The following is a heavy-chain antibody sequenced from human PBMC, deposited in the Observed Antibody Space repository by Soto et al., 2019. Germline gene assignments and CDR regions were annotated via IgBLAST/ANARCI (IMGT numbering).Heavy chain of an antibody. CDR2: IISIFGTT. CDR3: ARPFDSSGYLDY. Sequence: QVQLVQSGAEVKKPGSSVKVSCKASGGTFNSYAISWVRQAPGQGLEWMGGIISIFGTTTYAQNFQGRLTXXAXXSTNTAHIELSSLTSEDTAVYYCARPFDSSGYLDYWGQGTLVTVSS. J-gene: IGHJ4*02. D-gene: IGHD3-22*01. V-gene: IGHV1-69*12. CDR1: GGTFNSYA.